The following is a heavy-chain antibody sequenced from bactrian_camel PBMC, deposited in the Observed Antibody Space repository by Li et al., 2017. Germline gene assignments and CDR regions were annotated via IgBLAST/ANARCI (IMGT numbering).Heavy chain of an antibody. Sequence: HVQLVESGGGSVQAGGSLRLSCAYSIFYSCMAWVRQAPGKEREGVAVIRTDGSTQYADSMKDRFTISNDRAKNTLYLEMNSLNPEDTATYYCACSGWWAGCRVRTDFSYWGQGTQVTVS. CDR1: SIFYSC. J-gene: IGHJ6*01. D-gene: IGHD7*01. V-gene: IGHV3S55*01. CDR2: IRTDGST. CDR3: ACSGWWAGCRVRTDFSY.